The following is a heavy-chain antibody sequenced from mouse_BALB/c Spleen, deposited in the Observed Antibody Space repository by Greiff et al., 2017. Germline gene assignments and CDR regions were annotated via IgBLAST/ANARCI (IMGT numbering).Heavy chain of an antibody. CDR2: INPSTGYT. Sequence: QVKLLQSGAELAKPGASVTMSCKASGYTFTSYWMHWVKQRPGQGLEWIGYINPSTGYTEYNQKFKDKATLTADKSSSTAYMQLRTLTSEDSAVYYCARKEGDGSYVFDYWGQGTLVTVSA. CDR3: ARKEGDGSYVFDY. J-gene: IGHJ3*01. D-gene: IGHD1-1*02. CDR1: GYTFTSYW. V-gene: IGHV1-7*01.